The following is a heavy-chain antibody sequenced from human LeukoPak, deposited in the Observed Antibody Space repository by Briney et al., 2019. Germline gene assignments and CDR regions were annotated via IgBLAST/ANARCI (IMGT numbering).Heavy chain of an antibody. V-gene: IGHV3-48*04. Sequence: GGSLRLSCAASGFTFSIYSMNWVRQAPGKGLEWISYISSNSSTRSTIYYADSVKGRFTISRDNAKNTLYLQMNSLRAEDTAVYYCAREGDDTSGYYQDYWGQGTLVTVSP. J-gene: IGHJ4*02. CDR2: ISSNSSTRSTI. CDR3: AREGDDTSGYYQDY. D-gene: IGHD3-22*01. CDR1: GFTFSIYS.